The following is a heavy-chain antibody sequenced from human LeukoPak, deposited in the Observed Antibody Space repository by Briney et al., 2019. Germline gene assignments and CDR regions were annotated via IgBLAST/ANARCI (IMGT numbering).Heavy chain of an antibody. D-gene: IGHD1-14*01. Sequence: GGSLRLSCAASGFTFSNTWMTWVRQAPGKGLEWVGRIKSKTDGGTTDYAAPVRGRFTISRDDSKNTLYLQMNTLKTEDTALYDWTTDNHDFVFWGQGTLVTVSS. CDR3: TTDNHDFVF. CDR1: GFTFSNTW. CDR2: IKSKTDGGTT. V-gene: IGHV3-15*01. J-gene: IGHJ4*02.